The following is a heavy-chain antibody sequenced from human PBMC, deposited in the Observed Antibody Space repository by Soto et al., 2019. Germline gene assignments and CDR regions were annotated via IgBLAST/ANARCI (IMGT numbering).Heavy chain of an antibody. D-gene: IGHD2-21*01. V-gene: IGHV5-51*01. J-gene: IGHJ6*02. CDR3: ARQGSNGRGYFYGMDV. CDR1: GYSFVNYW. Sequence: GESLKISCQGSGYSFVNYWIAWVRQMPGKGLEWMGIIYPDDSDRRYSPSFQGQVTVSVDKSINTAYLQWSSLRASDTAVYYCARQGSNGRGYFYGMDVWGPGTTVTVSS. CDR2: IYPDDSDR.